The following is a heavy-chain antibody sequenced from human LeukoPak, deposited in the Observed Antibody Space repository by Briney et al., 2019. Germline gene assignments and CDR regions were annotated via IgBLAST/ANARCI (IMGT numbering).Heavy chain of an antibody. CDR2: IKEDGSDK. D-gene: IGHD3-9*01. V-gene: IGHV3-7*05. CDR3: ARDRDWVTDY. J-gene: IGHJ4*02. Sequence: GGSLRLSCAASGFTFSNYWMSWVRQAPGKGLEWVATIKEDGSDKYYVVSVKGRFTVSRDNAKNSLYLQMNSLRAEDTAVYYCARDRDWVTDYWGQGTLVTVSS. CDR1: GFTFSNYW.